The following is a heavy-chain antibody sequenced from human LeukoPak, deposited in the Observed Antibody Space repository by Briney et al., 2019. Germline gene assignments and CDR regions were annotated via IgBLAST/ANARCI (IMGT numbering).Heavy chain of an antibody. Sequence: GGSLRLSCAASGFTFSDYYMSWIRQAPGKGLEWVSYISSSGSTIYYADSVKGRFTISRDNAKNSLYLQMNSLRAEDTAVYYCTAKKDIVVVVAATPPSMEDYWGQGILVTVSS. CDR2: ISSSGSTI. V-gene: IGHV3-11*04. CDR1: GFTFSDYY. D-gene: IGHD2-15*01. J-gene: IGHJ4*02. CDR3: TAKKDIVVVVAATPPSMEDY.